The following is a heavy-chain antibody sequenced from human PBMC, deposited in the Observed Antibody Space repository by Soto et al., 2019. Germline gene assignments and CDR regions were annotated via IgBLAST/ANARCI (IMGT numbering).Heavy chain of an antibody. CDR3: ARGQVDYYYYYMDV. Sequence: ASVKVSCKASGYTFTSYDINWVRQATGQGLEWMGWMNPNSGNTGYAQKFQGRVTMTRNTSISTAYMELSSLRSEDTAVYYCARGQVDYYYYYMDVWGKWTTVTVSS. J-gene: IGHJ6*03. CDR1: GYTFTSYD. D-gene: IGHD2-15*01. CDR2: MNPNSGNT. V-gene: IGHV1-8*01.